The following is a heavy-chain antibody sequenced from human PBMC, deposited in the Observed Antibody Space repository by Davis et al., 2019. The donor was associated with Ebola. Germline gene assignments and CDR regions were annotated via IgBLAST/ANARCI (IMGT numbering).Heavy chain of an antibody. CDR2: INPNGGGT. CDR1: GYTFTGYY. D-gene: IGHD6-13*01. J-gene: IGHJ4*02. Sequence: AASVKVSCKASGYTFTGYYIHCVRQAPGQGLEWMGRINPNGGGTKYAQKFQGRVTMTRDTSISTAYMELSRLTSDDTGVFYCARVPAGSTWFLWGQGTLLTVSS. CDR3: ARVPAGSTWFL. V-gene: IGHV1-2*05.